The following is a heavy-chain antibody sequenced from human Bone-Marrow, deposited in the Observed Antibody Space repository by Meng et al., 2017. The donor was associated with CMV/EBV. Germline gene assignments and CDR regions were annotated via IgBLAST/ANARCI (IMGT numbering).Heavy chain of an antibody. V-gene: IGHV3-30-3*01. Sequence: YDMHWVRQDPGKGLEWVAVISYDGSNKYYADSVKGRFTISRDNSKNTLYLQMNSLRAEDTAVYYCARVFWFGELLLVGYYYYGMDVWGQGTTVTVSS. CDR1: YD. CDR2: ISYDGSNK. CDR3: ARVFWFGELLLVGYYYYGMDV. J-gene: IGHJ6*02. D-gene: IGHD3-10*01.